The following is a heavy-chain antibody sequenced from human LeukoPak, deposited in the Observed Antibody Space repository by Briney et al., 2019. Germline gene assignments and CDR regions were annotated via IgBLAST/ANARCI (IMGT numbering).Heavy chain of an antibody. Sequence: PGGSLRLSCAASGFTFSSYAMSWVRQAPGKGLEWVSSISSSSSYIYYADSVKGRFTISRDNAKNSLYLQMNSLRAEDTAVYYCAPAGGTGTWGQGTLVTVSS. J-gene: IGHJ5*02. CDR2: ISSSSSYI. CDR1: GFTFSSYA. CDR3: APAGGTGT. D-gene: IGHD7-27*01. V-gene: IGHV3-21*01.